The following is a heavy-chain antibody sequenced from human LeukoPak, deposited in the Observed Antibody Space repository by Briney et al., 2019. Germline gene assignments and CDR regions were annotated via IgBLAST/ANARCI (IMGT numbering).Heavy chain of an antibody. D-gene: IGHD3-22*01. CDR1: GGSISSSSYY. V-gene: IGHV4-39*07. CDR3: ARVFAYPYKNYDSSGYLGNWFDP. CDR2: IYYSGST. Sequence: SETLSLTCTVSGGSISSSSYYWGWIRQPPGKGLEWIGSIYYSGSTYYNPSLKSRVTISVDTSKNQFSLKLSSVTAADTAVYYCARVFAYPYKNYDSSGYLGNWFDPWGQGTLVTVSS. J-gene: IGHJ5*02.